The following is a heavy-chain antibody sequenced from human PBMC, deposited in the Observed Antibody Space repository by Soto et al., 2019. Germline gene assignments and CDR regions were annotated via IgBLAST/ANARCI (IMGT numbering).Heavy chain of an antibody. D-gene: IGHD2-2*01. Sequence: PGGSLRLSCAASGFTFSSYAMGWVRQAPGKGLEWVSAIGGSGGSTYYADSAKGRFTISRDNSKNTLYLQMNGLRVEDTAVYYCAKILVAGYIGYWGQGTLVTVSS. J-gene: IGHJ4*02. CDR2: IGGSGGST. V-gene: IGHV3-23*01. CDR3: AKILVAGYIGY. CDR1: GFTFSSYA.